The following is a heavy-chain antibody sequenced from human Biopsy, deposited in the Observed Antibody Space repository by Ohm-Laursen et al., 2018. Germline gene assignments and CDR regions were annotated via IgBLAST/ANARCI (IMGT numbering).Heavy chain of an antibody. CDR1: GESMGTYY. D-gene: IGHD3-3*01. CDR2: IYYSGTT. V-gene: IGHV4-59*07. CDR3: ARVRGGFLEWFDY. Sequence: SDTLSLTCTVSGESMGTYYWTWIRQPPGKGLEWIASIYYSGTTNKNPSLKSRVTISVDTSKRQFYLELSSVTAADTAIYYWARVRGGFLEWFDYWGQGTLITVSS. J-gene: IGHJ5*01.